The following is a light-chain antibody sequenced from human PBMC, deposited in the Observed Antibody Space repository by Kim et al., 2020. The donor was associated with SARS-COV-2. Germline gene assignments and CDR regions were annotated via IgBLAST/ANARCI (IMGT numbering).Light chain of an antibody. J-gene: IGKJ4*01. V-gene: IGKV3-11*01. Sequence: LYPGERATRAGRASRRGSSDLALYQQQPGQAPRLLIYGASNRATGIPARFSGSGSGTDFTLTISSLEPEDFAVYYCQQRSNWPLTFGGGTKVDIK. CDR2: GAS. CDR3: QQRSNWPLT. CDR1: RRGSSD.